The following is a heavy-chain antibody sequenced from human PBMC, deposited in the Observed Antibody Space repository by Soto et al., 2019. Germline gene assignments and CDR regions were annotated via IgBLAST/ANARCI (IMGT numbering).Heavy chain of an antibody. V-gene: IGHV1-69*02. CDR1: GDTFTFYS. CDR3: ASSYGSGYRAFDY. Sequence: QVQLVQSGAEVKRPGSSVKVSCKASGDTFTFYSINWVRQAPGLGLEWMGRINPILSMSNYAQRFQGRVTMTADKSTSTAYMELSSLRSEATVIYYCASSYGSGYRAFDYWGQGALVTVSS. J-gene: IGHJ4*02. D-gene: IGHD3-10*01. CDR2: INPILSMS.